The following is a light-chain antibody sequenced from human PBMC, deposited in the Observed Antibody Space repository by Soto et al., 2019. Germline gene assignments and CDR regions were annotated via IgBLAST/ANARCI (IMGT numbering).Light chain of an antibody. CDR2: GAS. Sequence: EIVLTQSPGTLSLSPGERATLSCRASQSVSRNYLVWYQQKPGQAHRLLIYGASGRATGIPYRFSGSGSGTDFTLTISRLEHEDFAVYYCQQYGSSPPTFGHGTKVEIK. CDR3: QQYGSSPPT. V-gene: IGKV3-20*01. CDR1: QSVSRNY. J-gene: IGKJ1*01.